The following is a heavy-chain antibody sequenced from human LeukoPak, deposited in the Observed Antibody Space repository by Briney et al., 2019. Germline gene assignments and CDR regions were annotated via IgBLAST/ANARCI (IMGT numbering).Heavy chain of an antibody. CDR1: GGSFSGYY. CDR2: INHRGST. J-gene: IGHJ4*02. CDR3: ARGETYYYGSGSYYSYIYYFDY. D-gene: IGHD3-10*01. V-gene: IGHV4-34*01. Sequence: SETLSLTCAVYGGSFSGYYWSWIRQPPGKGLEWIGEINHRGSTNYNPSLKSRVTISVDTSKDQFSLKLSSVTAADTAVYYCARGETYYYGSGSYYSYIYYFDYWGQGTLVTVSS.